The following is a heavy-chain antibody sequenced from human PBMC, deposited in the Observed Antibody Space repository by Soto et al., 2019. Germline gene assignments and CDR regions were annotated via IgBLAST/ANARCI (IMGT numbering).Heavy chain of an antibody. Sequence: TLSLTCTVSGGSISSYYWSWIRQPPGKGLEWIGYIYYSGSTNYNPSLKSRVTISVDTSKNQFSLKLSSVTAADTAVYYCARGSQGFWSGYRDDAFDIWGQGTMVTVSS. V-gene: IGHV4-59*01. CDR2: IYYSGST. D-gene: IGHD3-3*01. J-gene: IGHJ3*02. CDR1: GGSISSYY. CDR3: ARGSQGFWSGYRDDAFDI.